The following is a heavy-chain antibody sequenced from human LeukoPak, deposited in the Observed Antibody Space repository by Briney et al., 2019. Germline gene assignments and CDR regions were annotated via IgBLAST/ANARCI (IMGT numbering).Heavy chain of an antibody. Sequence: GASVKVSCKASGYTFTSYSISWVRQAPGQGLEWMGWISAYNGNTNYAQKLQGRVTMTTDTSTSTAYMELRCLRSDDTAVYYCARDGGIAARLTLDYWGQGTLVTVSS. V-gene: IGHV1-18*04. CDR3: ARDGGIAARLTLDY. CDR2: ISAYNGNT. J-gene: IGHJ4*02. CDR1: GYTFTSYS. D-gene: IGHD6-6*01.